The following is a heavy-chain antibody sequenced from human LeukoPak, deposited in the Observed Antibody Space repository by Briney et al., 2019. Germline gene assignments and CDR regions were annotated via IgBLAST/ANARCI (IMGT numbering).Heavy chain of an antibody. CDR2: IYYSGST. J-gene: IGHJ4*02. D-gene: IGHD3-10*01. CDR3: ASQAYYGSGSFDY. Sequence: SETLSLTCTVSGGSISSYYWSWIRQPPGKGLEWIGYIYYSGSTNYNPSLKSRVTISVDASKNQFSLKLSSVTAADTAVYYCASQAYYGSGSFDYWGQGTLVTV. CDR1: GGSISSYY. V-gene: IGHV4-59*01.